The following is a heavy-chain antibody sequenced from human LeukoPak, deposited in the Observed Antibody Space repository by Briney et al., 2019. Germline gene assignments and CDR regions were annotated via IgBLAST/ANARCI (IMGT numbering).Heavy chain of an antibody. CDR3: ANRPASGSYSIY. Sequence: GGSLRLSRAASGFTFSSYAMSWVRQAPGKGLEWVSAISGSGGSTYYADSVKGRFTISRDNSKNTLYLQMNSLRPEDTAVYYCANRPASGSYSIYWGQGTLVTVSS. CDR2: ISGSGGST. D-gene: IGHD1-26*01. CDR1: GFTFSSYA. V-gene: IGHV3-23*01. J-gene: IGHJ4*02.